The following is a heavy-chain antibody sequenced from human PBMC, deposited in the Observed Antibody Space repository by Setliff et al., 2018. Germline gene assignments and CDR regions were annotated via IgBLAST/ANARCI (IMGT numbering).Heavy chain of an antibody. CDR3: ANAEVVVAP. J-gene: IGHJ4*02. CDR2: IYTDNGNT. CDR1: GYTFSANA. Sequence: ASVKVSCKASGYTFSANAIHWVRQAPGQRLEWMGFIYTDNGNTKYSKNFQDRVAITRDTSASTVYMELSSLRYEDTAVYYCANAEVVVAPWGQGTLVTVSS. D-gene: IGHD2-15*01. V-gene: IGHV1-3*04.